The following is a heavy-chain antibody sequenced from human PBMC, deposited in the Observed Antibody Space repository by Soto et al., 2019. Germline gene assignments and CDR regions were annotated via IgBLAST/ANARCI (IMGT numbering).Heavy chain of an antibody. D-gene: IGHD3-22*01. Sequence: NPSETLSLTCTVSGGSINSGGYYWSWIRQHPGKGLEWIGYINYSGSTNYNPSLKSRITISRDTSKNQFSLKLSSVTAADTAVYYCATNYYNSKVYGYWGQGTLVTVSS. CDR1: GGSINSGGYY. J-gene: IGHJ4*02. CDR2: INYSGST. V-gene: IGHV4-31*03. CDR3: ATNYYNSKVYGY.